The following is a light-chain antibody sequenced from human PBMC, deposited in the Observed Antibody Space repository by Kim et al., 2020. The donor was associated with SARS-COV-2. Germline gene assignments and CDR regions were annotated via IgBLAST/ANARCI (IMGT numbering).Light chain of an antibody. Sequence: DIVMTQSPLSLPVTPGEPASISCRSSQSLLHRNGYNYLDWYLQKPGQSPQLLIYLGSNRASGVPDRFSGSGSGTDFTLKISRVEAEDVGVYYCMQALQTPLPFGGGTKVDIK. V-gene: IGKV2-28*01. CDR2: LGS. CDR3: MQALQTPLP. CDR1: QSLLHRNGYNY. J-gene: IGKJ4*01.